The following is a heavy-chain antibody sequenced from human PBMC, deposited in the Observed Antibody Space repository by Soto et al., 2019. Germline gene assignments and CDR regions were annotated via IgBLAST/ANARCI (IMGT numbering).Heavy chain of an antibody. Sequence: WRSLRLSCAALGVTCSSYWMHWVRQVPGKGLVWVSRINSDGSSTSYADSVKGRFTISRDNAKNTLYLQMNSLRAEDTAVYYCASSLLTPFDYWGQGTLVTVSS. CDR1: GVTCSSYW. J-gene: IGHJ4*02. D-gene: IGHD7-27*01. CDR3: ASSLLTPFDY. V-gene: IGHV3-74*01. CDR2: INSDGSST.